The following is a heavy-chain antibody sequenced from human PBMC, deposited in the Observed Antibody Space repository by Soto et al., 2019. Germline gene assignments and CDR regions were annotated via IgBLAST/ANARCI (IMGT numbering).Heavy chain of an antibody. V-gene: IGHV3-33*01. J-gene: IGHJ4*02. CDR2: IWYDGSNK. Sequence: QVQLVESGGGVVQPGRSLRLSCAASGFTFSSYGMHWVRQAPGKGLEWVAVIWYDGSNKYYADSVKGRFTISRDNSKNTLYLQMNSLRAEDTAVYYCATGYYGSGSYYNGPFDYWGQGTLVTVSS. D-gene: IGHD3-10*01. CDR3: ATGYYGSGSYYNGPFDY. CDR1: GFTFSSYG.